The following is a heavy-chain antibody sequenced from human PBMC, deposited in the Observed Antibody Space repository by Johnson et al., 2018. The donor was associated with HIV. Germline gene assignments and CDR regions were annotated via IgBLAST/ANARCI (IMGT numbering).Heavy chain of an antibody. CDR2: ISYDGSKK. CDR3: GRDAVLSASIVEAFDI. D-gene: IGHD2-21*01. V-gene: IGHV3-30*04. J-gene: IGHJ3*02. Sequence: QVQLVESGGGVVQPGKSLRLSCAASGFTFSSYAMYWVRQAPGKGLEWVAVISYDGSKKYYADSVRGRFTISKDNSKKTLYLQMNSLRAEDTAVYYCGRDAVLSASIVEAFDIWGQGTMVTVSS. CDR1: GFTFSSYA.